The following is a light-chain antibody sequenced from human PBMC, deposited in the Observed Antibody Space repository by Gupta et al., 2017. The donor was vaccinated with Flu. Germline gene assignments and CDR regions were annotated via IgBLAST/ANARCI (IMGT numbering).Light chain of an antibody. J-gene: IGKJ2*01. CDR2: KVA. V-gene: IGKV2-30*02. Sequence: DVVMTQSPLSLPVTLGQPASISCRSSQSRVHTDGNTYFHWFQERPGQSPRRLIFKVANRDSGVPDRFSGSGSGTDFTLSISMGDADDVAIYYCRQGTHWPYTFGQGTKMDIK. CDR1: QSRVHTDGNTY. CDR3: RQGTHWPYT.